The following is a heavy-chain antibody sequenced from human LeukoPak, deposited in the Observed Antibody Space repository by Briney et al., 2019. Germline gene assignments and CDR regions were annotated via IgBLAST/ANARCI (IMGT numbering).Heavy chain of an antibody. CDR3: ASQYSSSWYSRAFDI. V-gene: IGHV4-39*01. D-gene: IGHD6-13*01. J-gene: IGHJ3*02. Sequence: SETLSLTCTVSGGSISSSSYYWGWIRQPPGKGLEWIGSIYYSGSTYYNPSLKSRVTISVDTSKNQFSLKLSSVTAADTAVYYCASQYSSSWYSRAFDIWGQGTMVTVSS. CDR2: IYYSGST. CDR1: GGSISSSSYY.